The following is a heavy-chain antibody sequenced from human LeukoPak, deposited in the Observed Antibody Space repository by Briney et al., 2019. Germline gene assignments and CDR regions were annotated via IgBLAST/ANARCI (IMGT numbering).Heavy chain of an antibody. Sequence: SQTLSLTCDISGDSVSSNSATWNCIRQSPSGGLEWLGRTYYRSKWYNDYALSVNSRIMISPDTSKNQFSLHLNSVTPDDTAVYFCARVTAPGTGRDYFDFWGQGTLVTVSS. CDR2: TYYRSKWYN. CDR1: GDSVSSNSAT. D-gene: IGHD6-13*01. J-gene: IGHJ4*02. V-gene: IGHV6-1*01. CDR3: ARVTAPGTGRDYFDF.